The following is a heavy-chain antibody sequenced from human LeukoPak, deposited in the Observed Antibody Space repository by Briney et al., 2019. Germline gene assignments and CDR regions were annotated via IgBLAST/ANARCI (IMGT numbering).Heavy chain of an antibody. CDR1: GFIFNNYG. V-gene: IGHV3-23*01. D-gene: IGHD3/OR15-3a*01. CDR2: LSGSGGSI. Sequence: GGSLRLSCAASGFIFNNYGMSWVCQAPGKGLEWVSGLSGSGGSIWYADSVKGRFTISRDNPKNTLYLQMNSLRAEDAAIYYCVKARGAGSHKDWYFDYWGQETVVTVSS. CDR3: VKARGAGSHKDWYFDY. J-gene: IGHJ4*02.